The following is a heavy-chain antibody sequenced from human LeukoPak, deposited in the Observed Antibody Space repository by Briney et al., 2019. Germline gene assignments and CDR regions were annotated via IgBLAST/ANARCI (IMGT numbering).Heavy chain of an antibody. CDR3: ARGGGYSGYGRLKKLFDY. V-gene: IGHV4-34*01. CDR2: INHSGST. Sequence: PSETLSLTCAVYGGSFSGYYWSWIRQPPGKGLEWIGEINHSGSTNYNPSLKSRVTISVDTSKNQFSLKLSSVTAADTAVHYCARGGGYSGYGRLKKLFDYWGQGTLVTVSS. D-gene: IGHD5-12*01. CDR1: GGSFSGYY. J-gene: IGHJ4*02.